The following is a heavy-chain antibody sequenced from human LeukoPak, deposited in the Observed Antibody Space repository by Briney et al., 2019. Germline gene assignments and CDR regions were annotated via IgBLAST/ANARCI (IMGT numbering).Heavy chain of an antibody. V-gene: IGHV4-59*08. D-gene: IGHD2-15*01. J-gene: IGHJ4*02. CDR2: LYYSGGT. CDR3: ARVDSSDAGNFDY. Sequence: PSETLTLTCTVSGDSINDYYWSWLRQPPGKGLEWIAWLYYSGGTNYNPSLKSRVTISVDTSKNQFSLKLTSVTAADTAVYYCARVDSSDAGNFDYWGQGTLVTVSS. CDR1: GDSINDYY.